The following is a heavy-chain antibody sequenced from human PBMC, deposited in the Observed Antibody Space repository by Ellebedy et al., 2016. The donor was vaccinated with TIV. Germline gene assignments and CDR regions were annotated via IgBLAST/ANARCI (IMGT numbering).Heavy chain of an antibody. CDR3: VRDLVVVGVVMHAFDI. J-gene: IGHJ3*02. V-gene: IGHV3-21*06. CDR2: ISGDSTYI. CDR1: GFTFSRYG. D-gene: IGHD2-15*01. Sequence: GESLKISCAASGFTFSRYGMNWVRQAPGKGLEWVSSISGDSTYIVYADSVKCRVTISRDVAKNSLYLEMNSLRPEDTAVYYCVRDLVVVGVVMHAFDIWGQGTMVTVSS.